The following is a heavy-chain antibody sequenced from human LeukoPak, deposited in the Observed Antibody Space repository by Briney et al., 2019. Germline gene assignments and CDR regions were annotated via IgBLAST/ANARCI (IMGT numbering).Heavy chain of an antibody. J-gene: IGHJ4*02. CDR3: AILKLYSSSWQKGNSGDY. CDR2: INHSGST. D-gene: IGHD6-13*01. Sequence: PSETLSLTCAVYGGSFSGYYWSWIRQPPGKGLEWIGEINHSGSTNYNPSLKSRVTISVDTSKNQFSLKLSSVTAADTAVYYCAILKLYSSSWQKGNSGDYWGQGTLVTVSS. V-gene: IGHV4-34*01. CDR1: GGSFSGYY.